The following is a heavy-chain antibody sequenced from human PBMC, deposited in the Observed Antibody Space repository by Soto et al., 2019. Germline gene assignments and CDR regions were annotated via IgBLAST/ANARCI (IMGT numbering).Heavy chain of an antibody. V-gene: IGHV3-48*03. Sequence: PGGSLRPSCAASGFTFSSYEMNWVRQAPGKGLEWVSYISSSGSTIYYADSVKGRFTISRDNAKNSLYLQMNSLRAEDTAVYYCARDRWDSSTRRYYYYYYGMDVWGQGTTVTVSS. J-gene: IGHJ6*02. CDR3: ARDRWDSSTRRYYYYYYGMDV. D-gene: IGHD2-2*01. CDR1: GFTFSSYE. CDR2: ISSSGSTI.